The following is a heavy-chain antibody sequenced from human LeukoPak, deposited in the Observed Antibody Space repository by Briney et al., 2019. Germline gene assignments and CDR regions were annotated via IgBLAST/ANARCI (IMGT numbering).Heavy chain of an antibody. V-gene: IGHV3-23*01. J-gene: IGHJ4*02. CDR1: GFTFSSYA. D-gene: IGHD2-15*01. Sequence: GGSLRLSCAASGFTFSSYAMSWVRQAPGKGLEWVPAISGSGGSTYYADSVRGRFTISRDNSKNTLYLQMNSLRAEDTAVYYCANAVVVGPSQFDYWGQGTLVTVSS. CDR3: ANAVVVGPSQFDY. CDR2: ISGSGGST.